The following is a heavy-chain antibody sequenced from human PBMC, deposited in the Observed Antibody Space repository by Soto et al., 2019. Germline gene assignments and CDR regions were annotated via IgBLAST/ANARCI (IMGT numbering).Heavy chain of an antibody. D-gene: IGHD5-18*01. Sequence: QVQLVQSGAEVKKPESSVKVSCKAPGGTFSTYAISWVRQAPGQGLEWMGGIIPMFGTANYAQRFQDRVTITADEATNTVDMELSSLRSEDTAVYFCASGIQLWLRRINNGYSGWGQGTLVTGSS. J-gene: IGHJ4*02. CDR3: ASGIQLWLRRINNGYSG. CDR1: GGTFSTYA. V-gene: IGHV1-69*12. CDR2: IIPMFGTA.